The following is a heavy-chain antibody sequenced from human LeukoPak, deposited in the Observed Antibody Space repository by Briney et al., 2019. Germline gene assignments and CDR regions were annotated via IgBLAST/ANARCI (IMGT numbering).Heavy chain of an antibody. CDR2: IYTSGST. Sequence: SETLSLTCTVSGGSISSYYWSWIRQPPGKGLEWIGYIYTSGSTNYNPSLKSRVTISVDTSKNQFSLKLSSVTAADTAVYYCARHQPSTRGGIYFDYWGQEPWSPSPQ. D-gene: IGHD5/OR15-5a*01. V-gene: IGHV4-4*09. CDR3: ARHQPSTRGGIYFDY. CDR1: GGSISSYY. J-gene: IGHJ4*01.